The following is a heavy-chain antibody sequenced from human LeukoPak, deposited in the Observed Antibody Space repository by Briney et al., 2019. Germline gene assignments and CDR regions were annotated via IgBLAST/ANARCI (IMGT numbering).Heavy chain of an antibody. Sequence: GGSLRLSCAASGFTFSSYSMNWVRQAPGKGLEWVSSISSSSSYIYYADSVKGRFTISRDNAKNSPYLQMNSLRAEDTAVYYCARSYDSEAFDPWGQGTLVTVSS. D-gene: IGHD3-22*01. V-gene: IGHV3-21*01. CDR1: GFTFSSYS. CDR2: ISSSSSYI. CDR3: ARSYDSEAFDP. J-gene: IGHJ5*02.